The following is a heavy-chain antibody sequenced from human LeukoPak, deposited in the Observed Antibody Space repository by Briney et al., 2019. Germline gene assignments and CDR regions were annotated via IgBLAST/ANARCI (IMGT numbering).Heavy chain of an antibody. CDR2: IYTSGST. J-gene: IGHJ4*02. D-gene: IGHD3-9*01. Sequence: PSETLSLTCTVSGGSISSGSYYWSWIRQPAGKGLEWIGRIYTSGSTNYNPSLKSRVTISVDTSKNQFSLKLSSVTAADTAVYYCARDRHYDILTGYSYVFDYWGQGTLVTVSS. CDR1: GGSISSGSYY. CDR3: ARDRHYDILTGYSYVFDY. V-gene: IGHV4-61*02.